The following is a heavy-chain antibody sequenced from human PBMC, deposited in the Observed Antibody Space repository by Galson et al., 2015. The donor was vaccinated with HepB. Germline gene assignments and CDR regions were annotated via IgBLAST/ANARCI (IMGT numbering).Heavy chain of an antibody. J-gene: IGHJ3*02. CDR3: ARVAGYGGNSNDAFDI. Sequence: SVKVSCKASGYTFTNYYMHWVRQAPGQGLEWMGIINPSDGSTTYAQNFQGRVTMTRDTSTSTVYMELNSLRAEDTAVYYCARVAGYGGNSNDAFDIWGQGTMVTVSS. D-gene: IGHD4-23*01. CDR1: GYTFTNYY. CDR2: INPSDGST. V-gene: IGHV1-46*01.